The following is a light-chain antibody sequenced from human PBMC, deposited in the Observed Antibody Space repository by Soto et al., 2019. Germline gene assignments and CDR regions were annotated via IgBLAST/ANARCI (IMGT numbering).Light chain of an antibody. CDR2: GVI. J-gene: IGLJ1*01. CDR1: SSDVGGYNY. Sequence: QSALTQPASVSGSPGQSITISCTGTSSDVGGYNYVSWYQQHPGKAPKLMVYGVINRPSGVSNRFSGSRSGNTASLTISGLQSEDEADYYCNSYTSSSTYVFGTGTKLTVL. CDR3: NSYTSSSTYV. V-gene: IGLV2-14*01.